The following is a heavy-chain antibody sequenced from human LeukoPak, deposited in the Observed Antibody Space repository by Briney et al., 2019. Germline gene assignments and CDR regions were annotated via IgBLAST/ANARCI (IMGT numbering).Heavy chain of an antibody. J-gene: IGHJ4*02. CDR3: ARDYLVAAACLAY. CDR1: GYTFSSYS. CDR2: ISSSSSYI. D-gene: IGHD6-13*01. Sequence: GGSLRLSCAASGYTFSSYSMNWVRQAPGEGREWVSSISSSSSYIYYADSVKGRFTICRDNAKNSLYLQIHRLGATDTFFYYSARDYLVAAACLAYWGQGTVVTVSS. V-gene: IGHV3-21*01.